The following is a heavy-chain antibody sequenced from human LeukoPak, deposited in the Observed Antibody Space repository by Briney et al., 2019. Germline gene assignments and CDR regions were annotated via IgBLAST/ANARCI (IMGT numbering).Heavy chain of an antibody. CDR2: INHSGST. J-gene: IGHJ4*02. CDR1: GGSYSGYY. D-gene: IGHD3-22*01. Sequence: SETLSLTCAVCGGSYSGYYWSWIRQPPGKGLEWIGEINHSGSTNYNPSLKSRVTISVDTSKNQFSLKLSSVTAADTAVYYCARGRVWSSGYLVYWGQGTLVTVSS. V-gene: IGHV4-34*01. CDR3: ARGRVWSSGYLVY.